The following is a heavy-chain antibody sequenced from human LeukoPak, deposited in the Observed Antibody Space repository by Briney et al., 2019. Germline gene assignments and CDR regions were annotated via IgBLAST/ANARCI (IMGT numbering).Heavy chain of an antibody. D-gene: IGHD2-2*03. CDR3: ARDRGYSDLYDY. V-gene: IGHV3-23*01. CDR2: ISGSGGST. Sequence: GSLRLSCAASGFTFSSYAVSWVRQAPGKGLEWVSAISGSGGSTYYADSVKGRFTISRDNSKNTLYLQMNSLRAEDTAVYYCARDRGYSDLYDYWGQGTLVTVSS. CDR1: GFTFSSYA. J-gene: IGHJ4*02.